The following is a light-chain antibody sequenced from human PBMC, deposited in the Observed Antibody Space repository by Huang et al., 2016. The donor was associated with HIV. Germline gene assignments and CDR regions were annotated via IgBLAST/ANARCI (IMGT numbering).Light chain of an antibody. CDR2: DAS. CDR1: QSVNSY. V-gene: IGKV3-11*01. J-gene: IGKJ5*01. Sequence: ETVLTQSPATLSLSPVERATLSCRASQSVNSYLAWYQQKPGQTPRLLIYDASNRATGIPARFSGSGSGTDFTLTISSLEPEDVAVYYCQQRKYWPPITFGQGTRLEIK. CDR3: QQRKYWPPIT.